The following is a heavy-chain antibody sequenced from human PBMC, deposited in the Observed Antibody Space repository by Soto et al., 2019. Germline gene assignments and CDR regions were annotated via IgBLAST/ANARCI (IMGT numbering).Heavy chain of an antibody. Sequence: VASVKVSCKASGFTFTSSAVQWVRQARGQRLEWIGWIVVGSGNTNYAQKFQERVTITRDMSTSTAYMELSSLRSEDTAVYYCAAPSGGGSYLEGFDYWGQGTLVTVSS. CDR2: IVVGSGNT. J-gene: IGHJ4*02. CDR3: AAPSGGGSYLEGFDY. D-gene: IGHD1-26*01. CDR1: GFTFTSSA. V-gene: IGHV1-58*01.